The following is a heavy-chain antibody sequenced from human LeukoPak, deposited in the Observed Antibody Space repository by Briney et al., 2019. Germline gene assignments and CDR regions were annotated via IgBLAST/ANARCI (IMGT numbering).Heavy chain of an antibody. J-gene: IGHJ4*02. CDR1: GYTFTSYD. CDR2: MNPNSGNT. Sequence: ASVKVSCKASGYTFTSYDNNWVRQATGQGLEWMGWMNPNSGNTGYAQKFQGRVTITADESTSTAYMELSSLRSEDTAVYYCARGLELRVGYFDYWGQGTLVTVSS. CDR3: ARGLELRVGYFDY. D-gene: IGHD1-7*01. V-gene: IGHV1-8*01.